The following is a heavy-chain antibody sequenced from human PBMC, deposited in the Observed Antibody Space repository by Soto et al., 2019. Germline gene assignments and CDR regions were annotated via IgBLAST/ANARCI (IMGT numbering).Heavy chain of an antibody. CDR1: GGTFSSYA. J-gene: IGHJ4*02. Sequence: QVQLVQSGAEVKKPGSSVKVSCKASGGTFSSYAISWVRQAPGQGLEWMGGIIPTFGTANYAQKFQGRVTITANDSTGTAYMELSSLSSEDTAVGYSARGFEDIIVVPLRQHREFAYWGQGTLVTVSS. V-gene: IGHV1-69*01. D-gene: IGHD2-2*01. CDR3: ARGFEDIIVVPLRQHREFAY. CDR2: IIPTFGTA.